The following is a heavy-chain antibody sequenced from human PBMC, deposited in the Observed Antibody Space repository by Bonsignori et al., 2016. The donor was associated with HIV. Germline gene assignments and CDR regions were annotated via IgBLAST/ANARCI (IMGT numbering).Heavy chain of an antibody. CDR3: AGGSSGYSPYYYYMDV. D-gene: IGHD3-22*01. CDR2: IYTSGST. Sequence: SETLSLTCTVSGGSISSYYWSWIRQPAGKGLEWIGRIYTSGSTNYNPSLKSRVTMSVDTSKNQFSLKLSSVTAADTAVYYCAGGSSGYSPYYYYMDVWGKGTTVTVSS. CDR1: GGSISSYY. J-gene: IGHJ6*03. V-gene: IGHV4-4*07.